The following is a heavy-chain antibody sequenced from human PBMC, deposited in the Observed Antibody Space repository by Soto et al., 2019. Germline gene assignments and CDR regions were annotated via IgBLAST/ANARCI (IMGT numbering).Heavy chain of an antibody. Sequence: QVQLQESDAGLVTASQTLSLTCTVSGGSVSSGAYYWTWIRQRPGKGLEWIGYIYYSGSTYYSPTLKSRLSISLDTSKNQLSLRLSSVTAADTDMYYCARARLRAVYAFDILGQGTMVTVSS. CDR3: ARARLRAVYAFDI. J-gene: IGHJ3*02. D-gene: IGHD5-12*01. V-gene: IGHV4-31*03. CDR1: GGSVSSGAYY. CDR2: IYYSGST.